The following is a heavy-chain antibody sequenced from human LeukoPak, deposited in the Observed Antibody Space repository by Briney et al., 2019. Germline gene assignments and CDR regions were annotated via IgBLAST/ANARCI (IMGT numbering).Heavy chain of an antibody. CDR3: ARRPMVRGVTYFDY. CDR1: GFTFSSYS. J-gene: IGHJ4*02. Sequence: GGSLRLSCAASGFTFSSYSMNWVRQAPGKGLEWVSSISSSSSYIYYADSVKGRFTISRDNAKNSLYLQMNSLRAEDTAVYYCARRPMVRGVTYFDYWGQGTLVTVSS. D-gene: IGHD3-10*01. CDR2: ISSSSSYI. V-gene: IGHV3-21*01.